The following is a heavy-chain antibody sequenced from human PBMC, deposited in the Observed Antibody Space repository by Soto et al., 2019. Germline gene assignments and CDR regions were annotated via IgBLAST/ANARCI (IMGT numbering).Heavy chain of an antibody. V-gene: IGHV3-33*01. J-gene: IGHJ6*02. CDR3: ARDRATMVRGVIGYYYYGMDV. D-gene: IGHD3-10*01. Sequence: GSLRLSCAASGFTFSSYGMHWVRQAPGKGLEWVAVIWYDGSNKYYGDSVKGRFTISRDNSKNTLYPQMNSLRAEDTAVYYCARDRATMVRGVIGYYYYGMDVWGQGTTVTVSS. CDR1: GFTFSSYG. CDR2: IWYDGSNK.